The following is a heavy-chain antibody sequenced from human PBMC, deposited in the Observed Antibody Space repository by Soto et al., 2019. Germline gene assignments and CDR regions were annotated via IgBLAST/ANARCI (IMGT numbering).Heavy chain of an antibody. CDR1: GFSFSSYE. V-gene: IGHV3-48*03. CDR2: ISSSGKTI. Sequence: GGSLRFSCAASGFSFSSYEMNWVRQAPGKGLEWISYISSSGKTIFYADSVKGRFTISRDNAKNSLYLQMNSLRVEDTAVYYCARPMAGTWRQGTLVTVSS. CDR3: ARPMAGT. D-gene: IGHD1-7*01. J-gene: IGHJ4*02.